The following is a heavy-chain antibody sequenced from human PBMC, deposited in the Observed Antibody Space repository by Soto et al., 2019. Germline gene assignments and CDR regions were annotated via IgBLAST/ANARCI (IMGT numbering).Heavy chain of an antibody. CDR2: IYYSGST. CDR1: GGSISSYY. D-gene: IGHD3-10*01. J-gene: IGHJ5*02. CDR3: AIDGARNYYGSGTHQFDP. Sequence: SETLSLTCTVSGGSISSYYWSWIRQPPGKGLEWIGYIYYSGSTNYNPSLKSRDTISVDTSKNQFSLKLSSVTAADTALFYFAIDGARNYYGSGTHQFDPWGQGTLVTVSS. V-gene: IGHV4-59*01.